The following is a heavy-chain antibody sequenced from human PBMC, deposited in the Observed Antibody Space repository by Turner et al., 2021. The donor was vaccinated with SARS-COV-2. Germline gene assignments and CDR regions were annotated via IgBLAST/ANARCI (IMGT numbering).Heavy chain of an antibody. J-gene: IGHJ4*02. Sequence: QLQLQESGPGLVKPSETLSLTCTASGGSISSSSYYWGWFSQPPGKGLEWIGNIYYSGSTYYNPSLKRRVTISVDTSKNQFSLKLSSVTAADTAVYYCARRRFMSGYSFDYWGQGTLVTVSS. D-gene: IGHD3-3*01. CDR1: GGSISSSSYY. CDR3: ARRRFMSGYSFDY. V-gene: IGHV4-39*01. CDR2: IYYSGST.